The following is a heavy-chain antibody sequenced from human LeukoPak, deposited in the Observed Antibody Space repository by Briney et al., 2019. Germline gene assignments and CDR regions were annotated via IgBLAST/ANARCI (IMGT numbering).Heavy chain of an antibody. CDR3: ARDPDLYDSSGYNPTSGNAFDI. Sequence: GGSLRLSCAASGFTFDDYGMSWVRQAPGKGLEWVSGINWNGGSTGYADSAKGRFTISRDNAKNSLYLQTNSLRAEDTALYYCARDPDLYDSSGYNPTSGNAFDIWGQGTMVTVSS. V-gene: IGHV3-20*04. D-gene: IGHD3-22*01. CDR1: GFTFDDYG. CDR2: INWNGGST. J-gene: IGHJ3*02.